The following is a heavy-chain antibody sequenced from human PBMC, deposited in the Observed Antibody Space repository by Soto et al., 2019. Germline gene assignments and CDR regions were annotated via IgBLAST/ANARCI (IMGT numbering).Heavy chain of an antibody. D-gene: IGHD3-10*01. CDR1: GGSISSGGYY. CDR2: IYYSGST. Sequence: SETLSLTCTVSGGSISSGGYYWSWIRQHPGKGLEWIGYIYYSGSTYYNPSLKSRVTISVDTSKNQFSLKLSSVTAADTAVYYCASYPNPSYYSFDYWGQGTLVTVSS. V-gene: IGHV4-31*03. CDR3: ASYPNPSYYSFDY. J-gene: IGHJ4*02.